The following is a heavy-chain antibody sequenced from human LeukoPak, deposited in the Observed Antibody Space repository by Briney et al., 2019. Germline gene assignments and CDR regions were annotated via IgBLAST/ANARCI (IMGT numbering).Heavy chain of an antibody. D-gene: IGHD3-10*01. J-gene: IGHJ3*02. Sequence: SETLSLTCAVSGGSISSGGYSWSWIRQPPGKGLEWIGYIYHSGSTYYNPSLKSRVTISVDRSKNQFSLKLSSVTAADTAVYYCARAGVLWFGEPTDDAFDIWGQGTMVTVSS. CDR1: GGSISSGGYS. V-gene: IGHV4-30-2*01. CDR3: ARAGVLWFGEPTDDAFDI. CDR2: IYHSGST.